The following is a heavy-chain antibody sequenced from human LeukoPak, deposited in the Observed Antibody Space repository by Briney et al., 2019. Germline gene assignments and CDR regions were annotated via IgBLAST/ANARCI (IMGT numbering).Heavy chain of an antibody. Sequence: PGGSLILCCAASGFTVSSNYMSWVRQAPGKGLKWVSVIYSGRSTYYADSVKGRFTIARDNSKNTLYLQMNSLRAEDTAVYYCARENYYGSGGYGMDVWGKGTTVTVSS. CDR3: ARENYYGSGGYGMDV. J-gene: IGHJ6*04. CDR1: GFTVSSNY. CDR2: IYSGRST. D-gene: IGHD3-10*01. V-gene: IGHV3-53*01.